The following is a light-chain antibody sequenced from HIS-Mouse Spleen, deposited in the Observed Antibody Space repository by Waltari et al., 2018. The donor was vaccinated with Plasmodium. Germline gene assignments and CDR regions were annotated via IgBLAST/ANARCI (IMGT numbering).Light chain of an antibody. V-gene: IGLV3-10*01. CDR3: YSTDSSGNHRV. Sequence: SYELTQPPSVSVSPGQTARITCSGDAFPKKYAYWYQQKSGQPPVLVFDEDSKRPSGIPERLSGSSSGTRATLTISGAQVEDEADYYCYSTDSSGNHRVFGGGTKLTVL. CDR2: EDS. CDR1: AFPKKY. J-gene: IGLJ3*02.